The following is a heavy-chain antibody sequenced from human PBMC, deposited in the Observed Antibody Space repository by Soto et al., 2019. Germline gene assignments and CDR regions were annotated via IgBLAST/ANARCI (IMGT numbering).Heavy chain of an antibody. CDR1: GGTFSSYA. Sequence: GASVKVSCKASGGTFSSYAISWVRQAPGQGLEWMGGIIPIFGTANYAQKFQGRVTITADESTSTAYMELSSLRSEDTAVYYCARDLFIAAAGTLNYYYGMDVWGQGTTVTVSS. V-gene: IGHV1-69*13. CDR2: IIPIFGTA. D-gene: IGHD6-13*01. J-gene: IGHJ6*02. CDR3: ARDLFIAAAGTLNYYYGMDV.